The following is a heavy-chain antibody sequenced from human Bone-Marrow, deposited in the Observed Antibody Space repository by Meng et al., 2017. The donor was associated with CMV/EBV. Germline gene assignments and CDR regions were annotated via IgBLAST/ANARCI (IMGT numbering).Heavy chain of an antibody. CDR2: IPYDGSNK. J-gene: IGHJ4*02. CDR1: GFTFSSYA. V-gene: IGHV3-30*04. Sequence: SLNISCAASGFTFSSYAMHWVRPAPGKGLEWVAVIPYDGSNKYYADSVKGRFTISRDNSKSTLYLQMNSLRAEATAVYYCARPSSREGYWGQGTLVTVSS. CDR3: ARPSSREGY. D-gene: IGHD6-13*01.